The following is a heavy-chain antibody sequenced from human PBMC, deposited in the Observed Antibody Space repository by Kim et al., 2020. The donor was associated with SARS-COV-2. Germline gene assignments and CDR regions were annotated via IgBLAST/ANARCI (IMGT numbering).Heavy chain of an antibody. D-gene: IGHD3-10*01. CDR1: GGSISNYF. CDR3: XRLPYXIDRGKGY. V-gene: IGHV4-59*08. J-gene: IGHJ4*02. Sequence: SETLSLTCTVSGGSISNYFWSWIRQPPGKGLEWIGYIYSTGSTNYNPSLRSRXTISVGTSKNQFSLKLRSVTAADTAXYXCXRLPYXIDRGKGYWGQGT. CDR2: IYSTGST.